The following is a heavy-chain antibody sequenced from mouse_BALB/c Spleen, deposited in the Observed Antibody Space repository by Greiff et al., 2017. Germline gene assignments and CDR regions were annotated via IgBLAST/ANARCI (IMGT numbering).Heavy chain of an antibody. Sequence: LVESGGGLVQPGGSRKLSCAASGFTFSSFGMHWVRQAPEKGLEWVAYISSGSSTIYYADTVKGRFTISRDNPKNTLFLQMTSLRSEDTAMYYCARSPIYYYGSSYVYAMDYWGQGTSVTVSS. D-gene: IGHD1-1*01. CDR2: ISSGSSTI. CDR1: GFTFSSFG. CDR3: ARSPIYYYGSSYVYAMDY. V-gene: IGHV5-17*02. J-gene: IGHJ4*01.